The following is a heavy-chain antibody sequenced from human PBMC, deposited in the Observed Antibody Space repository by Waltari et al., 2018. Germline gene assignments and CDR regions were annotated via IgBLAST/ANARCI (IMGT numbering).Heavy chain of an antibody. J-gene: IGHJ5*02. D-gene: IGHD3-3*01. Sequence: QLQLQESGPGLVKPSETLSLTCTVSGGSISSGSYYWGWIRQPPGKGLESIGYISYSGTTYYNLSLKIRVTMSVDTSRDQYSLSLRSVAAADTAVYYCARYYGNGEGWLDPWGQGTLVTVSS. V-gene: IGHV4-39*07. CDR2: ISYSGTT. CDR3: ARYYGNGEGWLDP. CDR1: GGSISSGSYY.